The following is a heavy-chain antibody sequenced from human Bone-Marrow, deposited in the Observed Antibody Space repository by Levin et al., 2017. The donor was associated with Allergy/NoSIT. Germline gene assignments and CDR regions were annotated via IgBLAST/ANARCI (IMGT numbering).Heavy chain of an antibody. V-gene: IGHV3-53*01. CDR3: AKTKGFCSGGICRFWFGS. CDR1: GFTFSNSF. CDR2: IYTDGKT. J-gene: IGHJ5*02. D-gene: IGHD2-8*02. Sequence: GGSLRLSCLASGFTFSNSFMSWLRQTPEKGLEFISVIYTDGKTYYADSVKGRFTPSSDNSQNTLYLQMNTLRVEDTARYYCAKTKGFCSGGICRFWFGSWGQGTLVTVSS.